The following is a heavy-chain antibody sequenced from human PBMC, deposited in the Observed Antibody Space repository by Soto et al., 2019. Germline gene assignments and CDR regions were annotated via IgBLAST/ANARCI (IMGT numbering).Heavy chain of an antibody. V-gene: IGHV3-23*01. Sequence: GGSLRLSCAASGFTFSSYAMSWVRQAPGKGLEWVSAISGSGGSTYYADSVKGRFTISRDNSKNTLYLQMNSLRAEDTAVYYCAKTLPMYDSSGYPSPYYFDYWGQGTLVTVAS. CDR1: GFTFSSYA. D-gene: IGHD3-22*01. CDR2: ISGSGGST. CDR3: AKTLPMYDSSGYPSPYYFDY. J-gene: IGHJ4*02.